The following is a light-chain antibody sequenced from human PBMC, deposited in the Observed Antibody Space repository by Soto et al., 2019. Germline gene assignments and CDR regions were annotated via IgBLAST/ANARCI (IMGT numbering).Light chain of an antibody. CDR2: AAS. CDR3: QQSYSTPLT. V-gene: IGKV1-39*01. J-gene: IGKJ4*01. CDR1: QSISSY. Sequence: DIQITQSPSSLSAFLGQRAPITFRSIQSISSYLNWYQQKPGKAPKLLICAASSLQSGVPSRFSGSGSGTDFTLTISSLQTEDFATYYCQQSYSTPLTFGGGTKVDIK.